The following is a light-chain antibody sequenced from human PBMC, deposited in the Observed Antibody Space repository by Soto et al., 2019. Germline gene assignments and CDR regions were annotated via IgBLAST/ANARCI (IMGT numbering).Light chain of an antibody. CDR1: QDIRKY. J-gene: IGKJ3*01. V-gene: IGKV1-33*01. CDR3: QHYDHLPPFT. Sequence: DIPMTQSPSSLSASVGDRVTITCQASQDIRKYLSWYQQKTGRAPKLLIYGASNLETGVPSRFSGSGYGTDFTFTISSLQPEDIATYYCQHYDHLPPFTFGPGTKVAIK. CDR2: GAS.